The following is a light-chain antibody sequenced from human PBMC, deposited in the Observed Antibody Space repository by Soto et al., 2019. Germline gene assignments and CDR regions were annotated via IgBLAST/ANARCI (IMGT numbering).Light chain of an antibody. V-gene: IGLV2-23*02. CDR3: CSYAGTTTWV. J-gene: IGLJ2*01. CDR1: RSDVGSHNF. Sequence: QSALTQPAFVPGSPEQSITIPCTGTRSDVGSHNFVSWYQQRPGKAPKLMIFEVTKRPSGDSSRFSASKSGNTASLTISGVQAEDEADYYCCSYAGTTTWVLGGGTKLTVL. CDR2: EVT.